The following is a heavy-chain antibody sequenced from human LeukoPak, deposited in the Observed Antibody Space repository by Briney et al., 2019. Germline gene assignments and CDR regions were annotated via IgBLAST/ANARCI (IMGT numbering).Heavy chain of an antibody. CDR3: AKHSSGIAVAGTVQY. CDR1: GFTVSSNY. D-gene: IGHD6-19*01. CDR2: IYSCGST. Sequence: PGGSLRLSCAASGFTVSSNYMSWVRQAPGKGLEWVSVIYSCGSTYYADSVKGRFTISRDNSKNTLYLQMNSLRAEDTAVYYCAKHSSGIAVAGTVQYWGQGTLVTVSS. V-gene: IGHV3-66*01. J-gene: IGHJ4*02.